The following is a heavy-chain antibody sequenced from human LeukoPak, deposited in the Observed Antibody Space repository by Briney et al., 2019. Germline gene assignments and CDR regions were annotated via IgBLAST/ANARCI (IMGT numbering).Heavy chain of an antibody. CDR1: GFTFDDYT. CDR3: AKVWGFGELLYDY. V-gene: IGHV3-43*01. J-gene: IGHJ4*02. CDR2: ISWDGGST. D-gene: IGHD3-10*01. Sequence: GGSLRLSCAASGFTFDDYTMHWVRQAPGKGLEWVPLISWDGGSTYYADSVKGRFTISRDNSKNSLYLQMNSLRTENTALYYCAKVWGFGELLYDYWGQGTLVTVSS.